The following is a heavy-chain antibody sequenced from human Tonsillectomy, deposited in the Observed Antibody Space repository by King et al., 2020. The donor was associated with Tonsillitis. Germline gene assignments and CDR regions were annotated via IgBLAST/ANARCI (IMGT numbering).Heavy chain of an antibody. Sequence: VQLVESGAEVKKPGESLRISCKGSGYSFTSYWINWVRQMPGKGLEWMGRIDPSDSHTNYSPSFQGHVSISADKSISPAYLQWSSLKAPDTAIYYCAKSEQELSTYYYYFYMDVWGKGTTVTVSS. V-gene: IGHV5-10-1*03. CDR3: AKSEQELSTYYYYFYMDV. J-gene: IGHJ6*03. CDR1: GYSFTSYW. D-gene: IGHD6-13*01. CDR2: IDPSDSHT.